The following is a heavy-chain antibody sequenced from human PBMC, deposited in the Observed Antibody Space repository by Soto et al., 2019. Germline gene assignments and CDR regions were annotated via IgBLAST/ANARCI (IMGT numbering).Heavy chain of an antibody. CDR1: GGSFSGYY. CDR2: INHSGST. CDR3: AITGLESYDNTPFDY. J-gene: IGHJ4*02. D-gene: IGHD3-22*01. Sequence: QVQIQQWGAGLLKTSETLSLTCAVYGGSFSGYYWSWIRQPPGKGLEWIGEINHSGSTNYNPSLKSRVTISVDTSKNQFSLKLRSVTAADTAVYYCAITGLESYDNTPFDYWCQGTLVTVSS. V-gene: IGHV4-34*01.